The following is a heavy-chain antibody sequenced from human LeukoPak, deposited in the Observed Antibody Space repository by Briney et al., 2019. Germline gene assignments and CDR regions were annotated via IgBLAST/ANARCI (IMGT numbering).Heavy chain of an antibody. J-gene: IGHJ2*01. CDR1: GLTFSSYW. CDR3: AGSSWYPYWYFDL. Sequence: GGSLRLSCAASGLTFSSYWMHWVRQVPGKGLVWVSRINSDGSRATYADSVKGRFTTSRENAKNTLYLQMHSLRVEDTAVYYCAGSSWYPYWYFDLWGRGTLVIVSS. D-gene: IGHD6-13*01. CDR2: INSDGSRA. V-gene: IGHV3-74*01.